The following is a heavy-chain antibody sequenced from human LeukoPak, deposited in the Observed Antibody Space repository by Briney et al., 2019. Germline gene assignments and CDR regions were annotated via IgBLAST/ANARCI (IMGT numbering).Heavy chain of an antibody. Sequence: SETLSLTCAVYGGSFSGYYWSWIRQPPGKGLEWIGGINHSGSTNYNPSLKSRVTISVDTSKNQFSLKLSSVTAADTAVYYCARTWVQLWSSDYWGQGTLVTVSS. J-gene: IGHJ4*02. CDR3: ARTWVQLWSSDY. V-gene: IGHV4-34*01. CDR1: GGSFSGYY. CDR2: INHSGST. D-gene: IGHD5-18*01.